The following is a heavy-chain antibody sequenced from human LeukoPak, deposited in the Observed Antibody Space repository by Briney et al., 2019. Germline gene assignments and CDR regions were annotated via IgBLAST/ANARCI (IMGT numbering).Heavy chain of an antibody. J-gene: IGHJ6*03. CDR2: IIPIFGTA. D-gene: IGHD3-10*01. CDR3: ARDDGSGSHRYYYYYMDV. CDR1: GGTFSSYA. Sequence: GSSVKVSCKASGGTFSSYAISWVRQAPGQGLEWMGGIIPIFGTANYARKFQGRVTITTDESTSTAYMELSSLRSEDTAVYYCARDDGSGSHRYYYYYMDVWGKGTTVTVSS. V-gene: IGHV1-69*05.